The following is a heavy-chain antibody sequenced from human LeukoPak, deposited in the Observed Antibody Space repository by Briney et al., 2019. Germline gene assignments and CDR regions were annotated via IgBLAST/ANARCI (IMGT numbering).Heavy chain of an antibody. J-gene: IGHJ6*03. CDR3: AKSGSGGWYYYYYMDV. CDR1: GFTFSSYA. CDR2: ISGSGGST. Sequence: GGSLRLSCAASGFTFSSYAMSWVRQAPGKGPEWVSAISGSGGSTYYADSVKGRFTISRDNSKNTLYLQMNSLRAEDTAVYYCAKSGSGGWYYYYYMDVWGKGTTVTISS. V-gene: IGHV3-23*01. D-gene: IGHD2-15*01.